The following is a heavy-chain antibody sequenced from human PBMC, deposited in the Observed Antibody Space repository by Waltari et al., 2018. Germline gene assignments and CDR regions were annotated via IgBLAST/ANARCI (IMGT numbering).Heavy chain of an antibody. D-gene: IGHD3-10*01. CDR3: TLWFGEPYYYGMDV. CDR1: GGSISSGGYY. V-gene: IGHV4-31*09. Sequence: QVQLQESGPGLVKPSQTQSLTCTVSGGSISSGGYYWSWIRQHPGKGLEWIGYIYHSGSTYYNPSLKSRVTISVDRSKNQFSLKLSSVTAADTAVYYCTLWFGEPYYYGMDVWGQGTTVTVSS. J-gene: IGHJ6*02. CDR2: IYHSGST.